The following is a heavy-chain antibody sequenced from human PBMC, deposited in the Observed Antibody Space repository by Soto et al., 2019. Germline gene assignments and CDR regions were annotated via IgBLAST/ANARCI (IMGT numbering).Heavy chain of an antibody. CDR1: GYTFTGYY. D-gene: IGHD2-2*02. CDR2: INPNSGGT. J-gene: IGHJ4*02. Sequence: GASVKVSCKASGYTFTGYYMHWVRQAPGQGLEWMGWINPNSGGTNYAQKFQGRVTMTRDTSISTAHMELSRLRSDDTAVYYCARGDIVVVPAAILHDYWGQGTLVTVSS. V-gene: IGHV1-2*02. CDR3: ARGDIVVVPAAILHDY.